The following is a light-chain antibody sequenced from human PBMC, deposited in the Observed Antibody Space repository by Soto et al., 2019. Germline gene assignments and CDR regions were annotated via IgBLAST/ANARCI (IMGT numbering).Light chain of an antibody. CDR1: SSDVGGYNY. Sequence: QSVLTQPPSASGSPGQSVTISCTGTSSDVGGYNYVSWYQQHPGKAPKLMIYEVSKRPSGVPDRFSGSKSGNTASLTVSGLQAEDEADYYCSSYAGSNNFGVFGTGTRSPP. CDR2: EVS. CDR3: SSYAGSNNFGV. J-gene: IGLJ1*01. V-gene: IGLV2-8*01.